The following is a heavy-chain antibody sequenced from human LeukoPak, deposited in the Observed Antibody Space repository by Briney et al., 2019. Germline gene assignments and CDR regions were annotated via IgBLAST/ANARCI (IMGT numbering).Heavy chain of an antibody. CDR2: MNPNSGNT. D-gene: IGHD6-6*01. V-gene: IGHV1-8*03. J-gene: IGHJ3*02. Sequence: ASVKVSCKASGYTFTSYDINWVRQATGQGLEWMGWMNPNSGNTGYAQKFQGRVTITRNTSISTAYMELSSLRSEDTAVYYCARQYSSPSWREIPDAFDIWGQGTMVTVSS. CDR1: GYTFTSYD. CDR3: ARQYSSPSWREIPDAFDI.